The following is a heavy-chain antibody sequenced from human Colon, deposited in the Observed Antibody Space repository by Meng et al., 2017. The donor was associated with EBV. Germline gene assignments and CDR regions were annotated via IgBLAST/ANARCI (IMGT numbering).Heavy chain of an antibody. CDR3: ARVGAYCGGDCYHPR. CDR1: GGSLSSRNW. Sequence: VQLQESGPGLVEPSGTLCITCAVSGGSLSSRNWWSWVRQPPGKGLEWIGEIYHSGSTNYNPSLKSRVTISVDESKNQFSLRLSSVTAADTAVYYCARVGAYCGGDCYHPRWGQGTLVTVSS. J-gene: IGHJ4*02. V-gene: IGHV4-4*02. CDR2: IYHSGST. D-gene: IGHD2-21*02.